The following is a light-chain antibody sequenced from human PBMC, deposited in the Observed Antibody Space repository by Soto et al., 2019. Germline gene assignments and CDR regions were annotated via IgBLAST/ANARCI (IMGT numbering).Light chain of an antibody. V-gene: IGLV1-51*02. CDR1: SSNIGNNY. CDR2: ENN. Sequence: QSVLTQPPSVSAAPGQKVTISCSGSSSNIGNNYVSWYQQLPGTAPKLLIYENNKRPSGIPDRFSGSKSGTSATLGITGLQTGDEADYYCGTWDSSLSAGFVFGTRTKVTVL. J-gene: IGLJ1*01. CDR3: GTWDSSLSAGFV.